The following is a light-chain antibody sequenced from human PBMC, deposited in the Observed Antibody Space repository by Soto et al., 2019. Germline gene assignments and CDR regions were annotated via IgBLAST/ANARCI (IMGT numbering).Light chain of an antibody. CDR3: QQSYTILWT. CDR1: QSIASY. J-gene: IGKJ1*01. V-gene: IGKV1-39*01. CDR2: ASS. Sequence: DIQLTQSPSSISASVGDRVTITCRASQSIASYLNWYQQKPGKAPELLIYASSTLQSGVPSRFSGSGSGTEFTLTISSLQVEDFATYYCQQSYTILWTFGQGTKVDNK.